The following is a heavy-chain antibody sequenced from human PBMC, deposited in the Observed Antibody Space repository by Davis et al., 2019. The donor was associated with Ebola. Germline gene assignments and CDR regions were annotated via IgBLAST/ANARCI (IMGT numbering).Heavy chain of an antibody. CDR1: GGTFNKYA. J-gene: IGHJ5*02. D-gene: IGHD4-11*01. V-gene: IGHV1-18*01. CDR3: AIECSTVTTVWFDP. Sequence: ASVKVSCKASGGTFNKYAISWVRQAPGQGLEWMGWISAYNGNTNYAQKLQGRVTMTTDTSTSTAYMELRSLRSDDTAVYYCAIECSTVTTVWFDPWGQGTLVTVSS. CDR2: ISAYNGNT.